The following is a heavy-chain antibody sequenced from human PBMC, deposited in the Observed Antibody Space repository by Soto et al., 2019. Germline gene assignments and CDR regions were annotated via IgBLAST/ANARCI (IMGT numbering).Heavy chain of an antibody. V-gene: IGHV1-69*11. CDR2: VIPVLDTT. J-gene: IGHJ4*02. D-gene: IGHD3-16*01. CDR1: GGTFSTYA. Sequence: QVQLVQSGAEVKRPGSSVKVSCKASGGTFSTYAMNWVRQAPGQGPEWMGAVIPVLDTTNYAQNFQSRVTITADESATTAYMELSNLRSDDTAVYYCARGFIGGHFDFWGQGTLVTVSS. CDR3: ARGFIGGHFDF.